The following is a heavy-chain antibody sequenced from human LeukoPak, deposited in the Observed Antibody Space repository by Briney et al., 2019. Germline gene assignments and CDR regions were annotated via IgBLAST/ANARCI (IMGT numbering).Heavy chain of an antibody. CDR1: GYTFTDYY. D-gene: IGHD1-14*01. J-gene: IGHJ5*02. Sequence: ASVKVSCKASGYTFTDYYVHWVRQAPGQGFEWMGWINPNTGGTNYAQTFRGRVTMTSDTSITTAYMELTRLTSDDTAVYYCARGTFDPWGQGTLVTVSS. V-gene: IGHV1-2*02. CDR2: INPNTGGT. CDR3: ARGTFDP.